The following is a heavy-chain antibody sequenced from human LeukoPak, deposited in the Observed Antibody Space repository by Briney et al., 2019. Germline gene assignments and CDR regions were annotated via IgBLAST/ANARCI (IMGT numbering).Heavy chain of an antibody. V-gene: IGHV4-39*07. CDR1: GGSISSYY. CDR3: ARDLREVLWFGEPNYYYYMDV. Sequence: SETLSLTCTVSGGSISSYYWSWIHQPPGKGLEWIGSIYYSGNTYYNPSLKSRVTISVDTSKNQFSLQLSSVTAADTAVYYCARDLREVLWFGEPNYYYYMDVWGNGTTVTISS. D-gene: IGHD3-10*01. J-gene: IGHJ6*03. CDR2: IYYSGNT.